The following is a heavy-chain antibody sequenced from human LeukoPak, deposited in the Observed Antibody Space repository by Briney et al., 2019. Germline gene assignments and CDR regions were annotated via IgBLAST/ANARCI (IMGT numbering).Heavy chain of an antibody. Sequence: ASVKVSCKASGGTFTSYAISWVRQAPGQGLEWMGGIIPIFGTANYAQKFQGRVTITTDESTSTAYMELSSLRSEDTAGYYCARDVVLAAGKDNWFDPWGQGTLVTVSS. CDR2: IIPIFGTA. V-gene: IGHV1-69*05. CDR1: GGTFTSYA. J-gene: IGHJ5*02. D-gene: IGHD6-13*01. CDR3: ARDVVLAAGKDNWFDP.